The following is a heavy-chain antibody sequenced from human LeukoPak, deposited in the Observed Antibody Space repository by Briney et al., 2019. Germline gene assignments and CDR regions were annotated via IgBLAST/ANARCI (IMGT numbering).Heavy chain of an antibody. Sequence: PSDTLSLTCTVSGGSISSYYWSWIRQPPGKGLEWIGYIYYSGSTNYNPSLKSRVTISVDTSKNQFSLKLSSVTAADTAVYYCARQFGAAAGIGWFDPWGQGTLVTVSS. V-gene: IGHV4-59*08. D-gene: IGHD6-13*01. CDR2: IYYSGST. CDR3: ARQFGAAAGIGWFDP. CDR1: GGSISSYY. J-gene: IGHJ5*02.